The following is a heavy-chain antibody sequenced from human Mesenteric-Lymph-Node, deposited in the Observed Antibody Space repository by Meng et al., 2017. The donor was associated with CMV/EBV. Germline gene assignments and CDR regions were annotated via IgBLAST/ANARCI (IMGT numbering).Heavy chain of an antibody. CDR1: GFFFSDDW. Sequence: GESLKISCVGSGFFFSDDWMSWVRQAPGKGPEWVANIKQDGSDKNYVDSVKGRFTISRDNAKNSLYLQMNSLRADDTALYYCVKGLYATGWYAFDYWGQGTLVTVFS. CDR3: VKGLYATGWYAFDY. V-gene: IGHV3-7*03. CDR2: IKQDGSDK. J-gene: IGHJ4*02. D-gene: IGHD6-19*01.